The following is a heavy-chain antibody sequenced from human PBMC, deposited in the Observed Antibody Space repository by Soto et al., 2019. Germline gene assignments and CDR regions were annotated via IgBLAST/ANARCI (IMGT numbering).Heavy chain of an antibody. CDR1: GGSISSGGYY. CDR3: ARGLGRGKLVLDY. CDR2: IYYSGST. Sequence: SETLSLTCTVSGGSISSGGYYWSWIRQHPGKGLEWIGYIYYSGSTYYNPSLKSRVTISVDTSKNQFSLKLSSVTAADTAVYYCARGLGRGKLVLDYWGQGTLVTVSS. D-gene: IGHD1-26*01. J-gene: IGHJ4*02. V-gene: IGHV4-31*03.